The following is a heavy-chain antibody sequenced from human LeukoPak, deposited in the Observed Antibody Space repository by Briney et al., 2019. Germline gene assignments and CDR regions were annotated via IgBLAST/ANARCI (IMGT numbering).Heavy chain of an antibody. D-gene: IGHD5-24*01. CDR2: ISYDGNNE. Sequence: GGSLRLSCAASGFTFGAYAMHWVRQSPGKGLEWVALISYDGNNEWYADSVKGRFTVSRDNSKNTLYLQMNSVRAEDTAVYYCAKDRGRDGYNYSDYWGQGTLVTVSS. V-gene: IGHV3-30*04. CDR1: GFTFGAYA. CDR3: AKDRGRDGYNYSDY. J-gene: IGHJ4*02.